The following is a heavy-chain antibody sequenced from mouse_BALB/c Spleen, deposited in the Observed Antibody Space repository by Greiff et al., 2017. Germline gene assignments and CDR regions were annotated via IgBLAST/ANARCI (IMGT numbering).Heavy chain of an antibody. V-gene: IGHV1-80*01. CDR3: VMFYSGDEGYAMGY. Sequence: QVQLQQSGAELVRPGSSVKISCKASGYAFSSYWMNWVKQRPGQGLEWIGQIYPGDGDTNYNGKFKGKATLTADKSSSTAYMQLRSLTSEDSAVYISVMFYSGDEGYAMGYRGEGTSLTVSS. CDR2: IYPGDGDT. D-gene: IGHD2-13*01. J-gene: IGHJ4*01. CDR1: GYAFSSYW.